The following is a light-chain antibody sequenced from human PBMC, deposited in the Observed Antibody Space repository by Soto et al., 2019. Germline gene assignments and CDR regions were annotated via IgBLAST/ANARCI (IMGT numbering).Light chain of an antibody. Sequence: ELVLTQSPVALSLSSGERATLSCRASQSVSSTLLTWYQQKPGQAPRLLIYGVSSRATGIPDRFSGSGSGTDFTLTISSLQSEDFAVYYCQQYNNWPYTFGQGTKLEIK. CDR2: GVS. CDR1: QSVSST. J-gene: IGKJ2*01. V-gene: IGKV3D-15*01. CDR3: QQYNNWPYT.